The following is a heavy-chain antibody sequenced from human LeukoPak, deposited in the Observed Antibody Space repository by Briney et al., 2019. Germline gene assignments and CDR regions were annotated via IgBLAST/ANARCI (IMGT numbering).Heavy chain of an antibody. CDR1: GFTFNTAW. D-gene: IGHD3-16*01. V-gene: IGHV3-15*01. CDR2: IKSKTDGGTT. Sequence: GGSLRLSCAVYGFTFNTAWMSWVRQAPGKGLEYIGRIKSKTDGGTTYYAAPVKGRFTISRDDSENTLYLQMNGLKIEDTALYYCTADLRLWGQGTLVTVSS. J-gene: IGHJ1*01. CDR3: TADLRL.